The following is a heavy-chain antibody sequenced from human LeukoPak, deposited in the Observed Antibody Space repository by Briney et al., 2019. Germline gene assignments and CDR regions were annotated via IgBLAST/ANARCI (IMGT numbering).Heavy chain of an antibody. D-gene: IGHD6-6*01. Sequence: ASVKVSCKASGYTFTGYYIYWVRQAPGQGLEWMGWINPNSGGTNYAQKFQGRVTITRDTSASTVYMELSSLRSEDTAVYYCARSIAARGDYWGQGTLVTVSS. V-gene: IGHV1-2*02. CDR2: INPNSGGT. CDR3: ARSIAARGDY. J-gene: IGHJ4*02. CDR1: GYTFTGYY.